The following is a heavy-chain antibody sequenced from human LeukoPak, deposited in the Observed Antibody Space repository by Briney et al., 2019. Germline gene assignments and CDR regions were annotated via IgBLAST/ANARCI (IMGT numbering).Heavy chain of an antibody. CDR1: GFTFNNYA. V-gene: IGHV3-23*01. Sequence: GGSLRLSCAVSGFTFNNYAMTWVRQAPGKGLEWVSGIVGSGGTTNYADSVKGRFTISRDNSKNTLYLQMNSLRADDTAVYYCAKGPTSSSPRYFDCLGQGTLGTFSS. CDR3: AKGPTSSSPRYFDC. D-gene: IGHD6-6*01. CDR2: IVGSGGTT. J-gene: IGHJ4*02.